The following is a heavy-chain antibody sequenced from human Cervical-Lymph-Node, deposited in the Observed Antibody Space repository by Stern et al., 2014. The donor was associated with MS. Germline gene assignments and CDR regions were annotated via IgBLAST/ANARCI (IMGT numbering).Heavy chain of an antibody. CDR1: SESLSTDNNY. CDR3: ARGGYYASGGSFDF. Sequence: QLHLQESGPGLVKPSQTLSLTCTVSSESLSTDNNYWSWIRQPPGKGLEWIGRTSSSGSSNYNPSLRCQVTISVDPSTTQFSLKLTSVTAADTAVYYCARGGYYASGGSFDFWGQGTLVTVSS. V-gene: IGHV4-61*02. CDR2: TSSSGSS. J-gene: IGHJ4*02. D-gene: IGHD3-22*01.